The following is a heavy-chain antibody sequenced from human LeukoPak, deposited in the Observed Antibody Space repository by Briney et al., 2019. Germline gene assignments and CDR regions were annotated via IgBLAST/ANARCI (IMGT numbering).Heavy chain of an antibody. V-gene: IGHV3-48*04. D-gene: IGHD3-22*01. Sequence: GGSLRLSCAASGFTFSSYSMNWVRQAPGKGLEWVSYISSSSSTIYYADSVKGRFTISRDNAKNSLYLQMNSLRAEDTAVYYCARGVRSSGKYYYYYYYMDVWGKGITVTVSS. CDR1: GFTFSSYS. CDR2: ISSSSSTI. CDR3: ARGVRSSGKYYYYYYYMDV. J-gene: IGHJ6*03.